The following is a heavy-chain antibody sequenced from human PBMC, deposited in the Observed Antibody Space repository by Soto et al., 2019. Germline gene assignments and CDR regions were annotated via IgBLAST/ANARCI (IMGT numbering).Heavy chain of an antibody. J-gene: IGHJ4*02. CDR3: ARDRCSGGSCYEGDFDY. V-gene: IGHV4-4*07. CDR2: IYTSGST. CDR1: GGSISGYY. D-gene: IGHD2-15*01. Sequence: SETLSLTCIVSGGSISGYYWNWIRQPAGKGLEWIGRIYTSGSTDYNPSLKSRVTMSVDTSKNQFSLKLSSVTAADTAMYYCARDRCSGGSCYEGDFDYWGQGTLVTVPS.